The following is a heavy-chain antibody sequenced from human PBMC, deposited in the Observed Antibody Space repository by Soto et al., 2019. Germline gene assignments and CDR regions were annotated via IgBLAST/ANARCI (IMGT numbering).Heavy chain of an antibody. CDR2: IISSSSYT. CDR3: ARGRDGYNVDSFDY. V-gene: IGHV3-11*05. D-gene: IGHD5-12*01. Sequence: QVQLMESGGGLVKPGGSLRLSCAASGFTFSDYYMSWIRQAPGKGLEWGSYIISSSSYTNYADSVKGRFTISRDNAKNSLYLQMNSLRAEDTAVYYCARGRDGYNVDSFDYWGQGTLVTVSS. J-gene: IGHJ4*02. CDR1: GFTFSDYY.